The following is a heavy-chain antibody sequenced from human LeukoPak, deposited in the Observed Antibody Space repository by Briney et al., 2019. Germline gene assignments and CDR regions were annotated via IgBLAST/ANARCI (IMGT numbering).Heavy chain of an antibody. CDR1: GYSISSGYY. D-gene: IGHD7-27*01. CDR3: ARSLGSFDY. J-gene: IGHJ4*02. V-gene: IGHV4-38-2*01. Sequence: SETLSLTCAVSGYSISSGYYWGWIRQPPGKGLEWIGSIYHSGSTYYNPSLKSRVTISVDMSKNQFSLKLSSVTAADTAVYYCARSLGSFDYWGQGTLVTVSS. CDR2: IYHSGST.